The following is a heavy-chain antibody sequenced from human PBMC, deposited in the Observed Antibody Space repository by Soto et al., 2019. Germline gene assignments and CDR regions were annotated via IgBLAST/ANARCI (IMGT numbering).Heavy chain of an antibody. CDR3: ARGADYYDSSGPGHH. D-gene: IGHD3-22*01. J-gene: IGHJ5*02. V-gene: IGHV3-30-3*01. Sequence: AGGSLRLSXAASGFTFSSYAMHWVRQAPGKGLEWVAVISYDGSNKYYADSVKGRFTISRDNSKSTLYLQMNSLRAEDTAVYYCARGADYYDSSGPGHHWGQGTLVTVSS. CDR1: GFTFSSYA. CDR2: ISYDGSNK.